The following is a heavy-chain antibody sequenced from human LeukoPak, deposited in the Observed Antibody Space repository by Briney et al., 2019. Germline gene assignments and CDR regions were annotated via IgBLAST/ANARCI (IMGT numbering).Heavy chain of an antibody. Sequence: GASVKVSCTASGYRFPSYYIHWVRQAPGQGLEWMGWINPNNGATKYAQKFQGGVTLTTDTSLTTVFMELTWLTSDDTATYYCARDHGTDGTTFTLNFDCWGQGTLVTVSS. CDR2: INPNNGAT. D-gene: IGHD1-1*01. J-gene: IGHJ4*02. CDR1: GYRFPSYY. V-gene: IGHV1-2*02. CDR3: ARDHGTDGTTFTLNFDC.